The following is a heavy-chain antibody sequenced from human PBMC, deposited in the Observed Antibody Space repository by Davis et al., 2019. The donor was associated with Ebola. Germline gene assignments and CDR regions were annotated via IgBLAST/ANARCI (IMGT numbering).Heavy chain of an antibody. Sequence: ASVKVSCKASGYTFTSYDINWVRQATGQGLEWMGWMNPNSGNTGYAQKFQGRVTMTRNTSISTAYMELSSLRSEDTAVYYCARSDTATGYYYYGMDVWGQGTTVTVSS. CDR3: ARSDTATGYYYYGMDV. J-gene: IGHJ6*02. CDR1: GYTFTSYD. D-gene: IGHD5-18*01. CDR2: MNPNSGNT. V-gene: IGHV1-8*01.